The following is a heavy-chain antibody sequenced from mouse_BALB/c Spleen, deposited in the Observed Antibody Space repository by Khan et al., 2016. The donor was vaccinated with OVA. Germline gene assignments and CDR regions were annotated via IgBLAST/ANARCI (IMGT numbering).Heavy chain of an antibody. V-gene: IGHV1-20*02. CDR2: INPHIGET. J-gene: IGHJ2*01. CDR1: GYSFTGYF. D-gene: IGHD1-1*01. CDR3: ARRNGSDFDY. Sequence: VRLQQSGPELVKPGASVKISCKASGYSFTGYFMNWVMRSHGKSLEWIGRINPHIGETFYNQKFKDKATLTVDESSRTAHMELRSLASEDSAVYYCARRNGSDFDYWGQGTTLTVSS.